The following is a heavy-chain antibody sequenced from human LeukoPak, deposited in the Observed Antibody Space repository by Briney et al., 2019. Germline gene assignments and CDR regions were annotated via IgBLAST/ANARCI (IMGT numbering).Heavy chain of an antibody. V-gene: IGHV4-39*07. CDR3: ARPRTGARRGAFDI. J-gene: IGHJ3*02. Sequence: SETLSLTCTVSGGSISSSSYYWGWIRQPPGKGLEWIGEINHSGSTNYNPSLKSRVTISVDTSKNQFSLKLSSVTAADTAVYYCARPRTGARRGAFDIWGQGTMVTVSS. D-gene: IGHD7-27*01. CDR2: INHSGST. CDR1: GGSISSSSYY.